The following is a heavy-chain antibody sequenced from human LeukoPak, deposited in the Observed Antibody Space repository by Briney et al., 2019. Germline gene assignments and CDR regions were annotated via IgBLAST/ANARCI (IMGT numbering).Heavy chain of an antibody. CDR2: ISTTSRYI. J-gene: IGHJ4*02. CDR1: GFTFTSYS. CDR3: ARGNSDYDHDY. Sequence: PGGSLRLSCAASGFTFTSYSMNWVRQAPGKGLEWVSSISTTSRYIYYADSVKGRFIVSRDNAKNSLYLHMNSLRAEDTAVYYCARGNSDYDHDYWGQGTLVTVSS. D-gene: IGHD5-12*01. V-gene: IGHV3-21*01.